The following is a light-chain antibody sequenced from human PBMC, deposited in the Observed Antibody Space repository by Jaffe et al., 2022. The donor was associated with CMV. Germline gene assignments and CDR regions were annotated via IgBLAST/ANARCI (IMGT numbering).Light chain of an antibody. CDR3: QQYGSSVT. CDR2: HAS. V-gene: IGKV3-20*01. Sequence: EIVLTQSPGTLSLSPGETATLSCRASQSVSSSYLAWYQQKPGQAPRLLIYHASSRATGIPDRFSGSGSGTDFTLTISRLEPEDFAVYYCQQYGSSVTFGPGTKVDIK. J-gene: IGKJ3*01. CDR1: QSVSSSY.